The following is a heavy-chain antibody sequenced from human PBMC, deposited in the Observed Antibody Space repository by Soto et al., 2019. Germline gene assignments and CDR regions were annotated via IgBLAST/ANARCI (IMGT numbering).Heavy chain of an antibody. CDR2: IKEDGSER. CDR3: AREAAMVSVDY. CDR1: GLTFTLYW. J-gene: IGHJ4*02. V-gene: IGHV3-7*01. D-gene: IGHD5-18*01. Sequence: GESLILSWPTSGLTFTLYWMSWVRQAPGKGLEWVANIKEDGSERYYVDSVKGRFTISRDNAKNSLYLQMNSLGVEDTAVYYCAREAAMVSVDYWGQGT.